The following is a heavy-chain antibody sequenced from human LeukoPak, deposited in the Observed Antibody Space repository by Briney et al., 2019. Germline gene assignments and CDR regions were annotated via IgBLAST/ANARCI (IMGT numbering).Heavy chain of an antibody. V-gene: IGHV3-74*01. J-gene: IGHJ4*02. CDR1: GITFSSYW. CDR2: INPDGSTT. Sequence: PGGFLRLSCAASGITFSSYWMHWVRQAPGKGLVWVSRINPDGSTTTYADSVKGRFTISRDNAKNTVYLQMNSLRAEDTAVYYCARSILGTSDYWGQGTLVTVSS. D-gene: IGHD1-14*01. CDR3: ARSILGTSDY.